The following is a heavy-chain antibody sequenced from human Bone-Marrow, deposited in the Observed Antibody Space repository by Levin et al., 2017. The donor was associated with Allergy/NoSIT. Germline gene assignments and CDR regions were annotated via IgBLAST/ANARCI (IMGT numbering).Heavy chain of an antibody. J-gene: IGHJ2*01. Sequence: SCAASGFTFSSYAMSWVRQAPGKGLEWVSAIIGSGGGTYYPDSVKGRFTISRDNSKNTLYLQMNSLRAEDTAVYYCAKEGAVAAMGYFNLWGRGTLVTVSS. D-gene: IGHD6-19*01. CDR1: GFTFSSYA. CDR3: AKEGAVAAMGYFNL. CDR2: IIGSGGGT. V-gene: IGHV3-23*01.